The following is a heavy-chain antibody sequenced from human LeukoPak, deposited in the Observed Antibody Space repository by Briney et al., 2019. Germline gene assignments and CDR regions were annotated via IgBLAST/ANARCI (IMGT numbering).Heavy chain of an antibody. CDR3: ARDGPYYYDSSGSRQLAFDI. V-gene: IGHV4-59*01. CDR1: GGSISSYY. Sequence: SETLSLTCTVSGGSISSYYWSWIRQPPGKGLEWIGYIYYSGSTSYNPSLKSRVTISVDTSKNQFSLKLGSVTAADTAVYYCARDGPYYYDSSGSRQLAFDIWGQGTMVTVSS. CDR2: IYYSGST. J-gene: IGHJ3*02. D-gene: IGHD3-22*01.